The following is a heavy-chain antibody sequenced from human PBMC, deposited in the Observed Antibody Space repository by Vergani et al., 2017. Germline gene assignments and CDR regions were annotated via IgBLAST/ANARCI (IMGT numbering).Heavy chain of an antibody. CDR1: GYTFTYRY. D-gene: IGHD2-2*01. Sequence: QMQLVQSGAEVKKTGSSVKVSCKASGYTFTYRYLHWVRQAPGQALEWMGWITPFNGNTNYAQKFQDKVTITRDRSMSTAYMELSSLRSEDTAMYYCALXGSSTSCINSVCITPETGSWFDPWGQGTLVTVSS. CDR3: ALXGSSTSCINSVCITPETGSWFDP. V-gene: IGHV1-45*02. CDR2: ITPFNGNT. J-gene: IGHJ5*02.